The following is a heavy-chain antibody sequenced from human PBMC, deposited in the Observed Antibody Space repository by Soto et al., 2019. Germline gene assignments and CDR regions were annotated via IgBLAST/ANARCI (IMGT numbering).Heavy chain of an antibody. CDR3: ARAVVAATHYYGMDV. CDR2: ISSNGGST. CDR1: GFTFSSYA. V-gene: IGHV3-64*01. D-gene: IGHD2-15*01. Sequence: PGGSLRLSCAASGFTFSSYAMHWVRQAPGKGLEYVSAISSNGGSTYYANSVKGRFTISRDNSKNTLYLQMGSLRAEDMAVYYCARAVVAATHYYGMDVWGQGTTVTVSS. J-gene: IGHJ6*02.